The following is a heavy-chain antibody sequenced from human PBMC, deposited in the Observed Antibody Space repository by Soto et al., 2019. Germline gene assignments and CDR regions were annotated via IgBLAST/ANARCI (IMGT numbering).Heavy chain of an antibody. J-gene: IGHJ5*02. CDR1: GYTFTSYY. Sequence: ASVKVSCKASGYTFTSYYMHWVRQAPGQGLEWMGIINPSGGSTSYAQKFQGRVTMTRDTSTSTVYMELSSLRSEDTAVYYCARDLWFGEPPHNWFDPWGQGTLVTVSS. CDR2: INPSGGST. V-gene: IGHV1-46*03. CDR3: ARDLWFGEPPHNWFDP. D-gene: IGHD3-10*01.